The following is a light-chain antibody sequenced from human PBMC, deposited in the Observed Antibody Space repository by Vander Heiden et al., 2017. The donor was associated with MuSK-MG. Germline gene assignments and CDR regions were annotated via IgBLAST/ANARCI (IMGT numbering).Light chain of an antibody. CDR1: QTISSW. Sequence: IQLNDSPSTLSASVGDRFTITCRASQTISSWLASYQQKPVKAPKLLIYDASSLEIGVPSRFTGSGSGTEFTLPISSLHLDDFATYYCQQDNSSLCTFGQGTKMVIK. CDR2: DAS. V-gene: IGKV1-5*01. CDR3: QQDNSSLCT. J-gene: IGKJ2*02.